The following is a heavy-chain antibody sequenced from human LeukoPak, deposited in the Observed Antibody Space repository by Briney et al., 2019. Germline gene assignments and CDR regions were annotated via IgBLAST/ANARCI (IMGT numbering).Heavy chain of an antibody. D-gene: IGHD6-13*01. J-gene: IGHJ4*02. Sequence: ASVKVSCKASGYTFTGYYMHWVRQAPGQGLEWMGWINPNSGGTKYTQKFQGRVTMTRDTSISTAYMELSRLRSDDTAVYYCAREAAAEKYFDYWGQGTLVTVSS. V-gene: IGHV1-2*02. CDR3: AREAAAEKYFDY. CDR2: INPNSGGT. CDR1: GYTFTGYY.